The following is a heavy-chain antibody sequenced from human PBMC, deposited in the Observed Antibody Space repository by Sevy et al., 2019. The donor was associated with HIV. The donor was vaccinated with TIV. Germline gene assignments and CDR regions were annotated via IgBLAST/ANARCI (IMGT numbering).Heavy chain of an antibody. Sequence: GGSLRLSCAASGFTFSSYGMHWVRQAPGKGLEWVAFISYDGSNKYYADSVKGRVTISRDNSKNTLYLQMNSLRAEDTAVYYCAKGRDSSGWYYYGMDVWGQGTTVTVSS. CDR3: AKGRDSSGWYYYGMDV. J-gene: IGHJ6*02. CDR1: GFTFSSYG. CDR2: ISYDGSNK. D-gene: IGHD6-19*01. V-gene: IGHV3-30*18.